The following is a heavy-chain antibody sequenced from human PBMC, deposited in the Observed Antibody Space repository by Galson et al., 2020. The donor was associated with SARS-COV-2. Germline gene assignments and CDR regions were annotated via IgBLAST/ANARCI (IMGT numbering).Heavy chain of an antibody. CDR1: GFSLSTSGMC. D-gene: IGHD6-19*01. Sequence: SGPTLVNPTQTLTLTCTFSGFSLSTSGMCVSWIRQPPGKALEWLALIDWDDDKYYSTSLKTRLTISKDTSKNQVVLTMTNMDPVDTATYYCARIPVAGRFYEYYYYGMDVWGQGTTVTVSS. CDR3: ARIPVAGRFYEYYYYGMDV. J-gene: IGHJ6*02. V-gene: IGHV2-70*01. CDR2: IDWDDDK.